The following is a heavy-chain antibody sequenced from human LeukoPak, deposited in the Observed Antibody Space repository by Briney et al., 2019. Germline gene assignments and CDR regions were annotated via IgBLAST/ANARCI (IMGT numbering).Heavy chain of an antibody. CDR3: ARAHSGWSQFDY. Sequence: PGGSLRLSCAASGFTFSSYSMNWVRQAPGKGLEWVSYISCSTSIKYYAHSVKGRFTISRDKSKNTVFLQTNSLRAEDTAVYYCARAHSGWSQFDYWGQGTLVTVSS. J-gene: IGHJ4*02. CDR2: ISCSTSIK. CDR1: GFTFSSYS. V-gene: IGHV3-48*01. D-gene: IGHD6-19*01.